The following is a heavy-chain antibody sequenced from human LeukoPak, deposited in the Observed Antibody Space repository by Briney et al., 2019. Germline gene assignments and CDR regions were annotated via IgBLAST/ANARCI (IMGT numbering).Heavy chain of an antibody. CDR1: GFTFSSYW. J-gene: IGHJ4*02. D-gene: IGHD3-16*01. Sequence: GGSLRLSCAASGFTFSSYWMTWVRQAPGKGLEWVANIKRDGSEKHYVDSVKGRFTISRDNAKNSMFLQMNSLSAEDTAVYYCAKDWGPGGKRDHFDYWGQGTLVTVSS. CDR2: IKRDGSEK. V-gene: IGHV3-7*03. CDR3: AKDWGPGGKRDHFDY.